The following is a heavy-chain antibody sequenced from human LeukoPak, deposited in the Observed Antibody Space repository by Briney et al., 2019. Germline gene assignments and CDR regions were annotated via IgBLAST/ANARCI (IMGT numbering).Heavy chain of an antibody. V-gene: IGHV3-30*04. CDR3: AKDWISGDIVVVPAATGGY. D-gene: IGHD2-2*01. Sequence: GGSLRLSCAASGFTFHIYAMNWVRQAPGKGLEWVAVISYDGSNKYYADSVKGRFTISRDNSKNTLYLQMNSLRAEDTAVYYCAKDWISGDIVVVPAATGGYWGQGTLVTVSS. J-gene: IGHJ4*02. CDR1: GFTFHIYA. CDR2: ISYDGSNK.